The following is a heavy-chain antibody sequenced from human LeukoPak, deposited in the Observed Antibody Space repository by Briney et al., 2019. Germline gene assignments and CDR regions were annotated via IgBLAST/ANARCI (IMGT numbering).Heavy chain of an antibody. CDR3: AKNRVVVVPAAFDI. D-gene: IGHD2-2*01. J-gene: IGHJ3*02. CDR1: GFTFSSYG. V-gene: IGHV3-30*02. CDR2: IRYDGSNK. Sequence: GGSLRLSCAASGFTFSSYGMHWVRQAPGKGLEWVAFIRYDGSNKYYADSVKGRFTISRDNSKNTLYLRMNSLRAEDTAVYYCAKNRVVVVPAAFDIWGQGTMVTVSS.